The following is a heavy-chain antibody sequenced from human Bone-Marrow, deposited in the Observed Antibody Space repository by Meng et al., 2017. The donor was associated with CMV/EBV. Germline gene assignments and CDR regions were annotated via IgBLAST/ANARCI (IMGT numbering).Heavy chain of an antibody. J-gene: IGHJ4*02. D-gene: IGHD6-19*01. V-gene: IGHV3-11*04. Sequence: GGSLRLSCAASGFTFSDYYMSWIRQAPGKGLEWVSYISGSGSTIYYADSVKGRFTISRDNAKNTLYLQMNSLRAEDTAVYYCARDGWSSSGWYDYWGQGTLVTVSS. CDR2: ISGSGSTI. CDR1: GFTFSDYY. CDR3: ARDGWSSSGWYDY.